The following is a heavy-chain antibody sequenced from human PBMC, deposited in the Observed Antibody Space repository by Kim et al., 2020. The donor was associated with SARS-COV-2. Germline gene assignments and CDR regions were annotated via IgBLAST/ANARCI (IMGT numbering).Heavy chain of an antibody. CDR3: ARDHIAAAKQLPTPKYYYYYYGMDV. V-gene: IGHV1-18*01. Sequence: ASVKVSCKASGYTFTSYGISWVRQAPGQGLEWMGWISAYNGNTNYAQKLQGRVTMTTDTSTSTAYMELRSLRSDDTAVYYCARDHIAAAKQLPTPKYYYYYYGMDVWGQGTTVTVSS. J-gene: IGHJ6*02. CDR1: GYTFTSYG. CDR2: ISAYNGNT. D-gene: IGHD6-13*01.